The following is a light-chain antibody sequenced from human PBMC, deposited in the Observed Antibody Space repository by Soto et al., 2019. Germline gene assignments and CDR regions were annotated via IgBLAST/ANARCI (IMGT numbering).Light chain of an antibody. J-gene: IGKJ1*01. CDR1: QSIGNW. V-gene: IGKV1-5*03. CDR3: QQYNGT. Sequence: DIQMTQSPSTLSASVGDRVTVTCRASQSIGNWLAWYQQKPGKATNLLIYKASTLESGAPSRFSGSGSGTEFIFTISSLQPDDSATYYCQQYNGTFGQGTKVDIK. CDR2: KAS.